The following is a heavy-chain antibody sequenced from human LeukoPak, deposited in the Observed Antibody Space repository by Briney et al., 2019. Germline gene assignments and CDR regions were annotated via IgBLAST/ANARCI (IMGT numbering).Heavy chain of an antibody. CDR1: GGSFSGYY. J-gene: IGHJ4*02. CDR2: ISHSGSA. D-gene: IGHD3-3*01. V-gene: IGHV4-34*01. CDR3: ARRATIFGVVIPLEY. Sequence: SETLSLTCAVYGGSFSGYYWNWIRQPPGKGLEWIGEISHSGSANYNPSLKSRVTISVDTSKDQFSLKLSSVTAADTAVYYCARRATIFGVVIPLEYWGQGTLVTVSS.